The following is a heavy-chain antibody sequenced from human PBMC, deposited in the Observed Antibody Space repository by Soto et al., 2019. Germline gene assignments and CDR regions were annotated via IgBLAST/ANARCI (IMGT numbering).Heavy chain of an antibody. D-gene: IGHD2-8*01. CDR3: ARSQGYCTNGVCYYYYGMDV. CDR2: ISYDGSNK. V-gene: IGHV3-30-3*01. Sequence: QVQLVESGGGVVQPGRSLRLSCAASGFTFSSYAMHWVRQAPGKGLEWVAVISYDGSNKYYADSVKGRFTISRDNSKNTLYLQMNSMRAGDTAVYYCARSQGYCTNGVCYYYYGMDVW. CDR1: GFTFSSYA. J-gene: IGHJ6*01.